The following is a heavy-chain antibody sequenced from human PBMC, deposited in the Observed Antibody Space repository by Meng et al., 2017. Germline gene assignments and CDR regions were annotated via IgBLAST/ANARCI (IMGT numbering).Heavy chain of an antibody. CDR3: ARGSSSWITNWFDP. D-gene: IGHD6-13*01. CDR1: GYTFTSYD. V-gene: IGHV1-8*01. J-gene: IGHJ5*02. CDR2: MNPNSGNT. Sequence: QGGLVEAGAEWKKPGASVKVSCKASGYTFTSYDINWVRQATGQGLEWMGWMNPNSGNTGYAQKFQGRVTMTRNTSISTAYMELSSLRSEDTAVYYCARGSSSWITNWFDPWGQETLVTVSS.